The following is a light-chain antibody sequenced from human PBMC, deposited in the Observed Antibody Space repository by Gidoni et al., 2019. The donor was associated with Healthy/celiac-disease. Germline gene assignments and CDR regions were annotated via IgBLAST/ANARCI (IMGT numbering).Light chain of an antibody. V-gene: IGKV3-11*01. CDR1: QSVSSY. CDR3: QQRSNWPPLT. CDR2: YAS. Sequence: EIVLTQSPATLSLSPGERATVSCRASQSVSSYLAWYQQKPGQAPRLLIYYASNRATGIPARFSGSGSGTDFTLTISSLEPEDFAVYYCQQRSNWPPLTVGGGTKVEIK. J-gene: IGKJ4*01.